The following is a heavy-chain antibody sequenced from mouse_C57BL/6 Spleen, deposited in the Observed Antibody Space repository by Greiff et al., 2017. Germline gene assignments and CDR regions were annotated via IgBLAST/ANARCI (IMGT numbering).Heavy chain of an antibody. V-gene: IGHV5-4*03. CDR1: ATTFSSYA. J-gene: IGHJ2*01. Sequence: KGVDSGGSLVKPGGSLKLSCAASATTFSSYAMSWFRQTPAKRLEWVATFSDGGSYTYYQDNVKGRFTISRDNAKNNLYLQMIHLKSEDTAMYYCAREGGYNWDDYWGQGTTLTVSS. CDR2: FSDGGSYT. D-gene: IGHD4-1*01. CDR3: AREGGYNWDDY.